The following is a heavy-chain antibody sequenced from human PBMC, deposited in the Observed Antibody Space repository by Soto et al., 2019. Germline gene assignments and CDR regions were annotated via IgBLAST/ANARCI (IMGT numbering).Heavy chain of an antibody. D-gene: IGHD3-22*01. V-gene: IGHV1-8*01. CDR2: MNPNSGNT. J-gene: IGHJ4*02. Sequence: QVQLVQSGAEVKKPGASVKVSCKASGYTFTSYDINWVRQATGQGLEWMGWMNPNSGNTGYAQKYQGRVTLTRNTSISTAYMELSSLRSEDTAVYYGANHGKLSGYFGNWGQGTLVSVSS. CDR1: GYTFTSYD. CDR3: ANHGKLSGYFGN.